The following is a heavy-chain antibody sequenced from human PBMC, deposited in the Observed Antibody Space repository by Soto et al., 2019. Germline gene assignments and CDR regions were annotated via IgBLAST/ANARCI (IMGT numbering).Heavy chain of an antibody. V-gene: IGHV3-30-3*01. CDR3: ARDEKSGRAALVVDY. CDR2: ISYDGSNE. J-gene: IGHJ4*02. CDR1: GFTFSSYA. Sequence: QVQLVEAGGGVVQPGRSLRLSCAASGFTFSSYAMHWVRQAPGKGLEWVAVISYDGSNEYYVDSVKGRYTISRDNSNNTLYLPTKSLRAEDTALYYCARDEKSGRAALVVDYWGQGTLVTVSS. D-gene: IGHD2-15*01.